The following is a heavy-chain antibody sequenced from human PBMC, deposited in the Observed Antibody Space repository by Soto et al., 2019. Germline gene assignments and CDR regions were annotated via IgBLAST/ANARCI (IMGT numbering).Heavy chain of an antibody. D-gene: IGHD1-1*01. CDR1: GFTFSSDA. J-gene: IGHJ4*02. Sequence: GGSLRLSCAASGFTFSSDAMHWVRQAPGKGLEWVAFISNDGNNKHYADSVEGRFTISRDNSKNTLYLQMDSLRSEDTAVFYCARDAHNYYFDYWGQGTLVTVSS. V-gene: IGHV3-30-3*01. CDR2: ISNDGNNK. CDR3: ARDAHNYYFDY.